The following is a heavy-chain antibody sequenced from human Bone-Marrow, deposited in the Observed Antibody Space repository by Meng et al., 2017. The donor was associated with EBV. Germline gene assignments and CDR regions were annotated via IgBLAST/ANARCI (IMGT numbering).Heavy chain of an antibody. CDR1: GYTFTSYG. D-gene: IGHD1-26*01. J-gene: IGHJ4*02. Sequence: QVQLGESGAEVKKPGASVKVSCKASGYTFTSYGISWVRQAPGQGLEWMGWISAYNGNTNYAQKLQGRVTMTTDTSTSTAYMELRSLRSDDTAVYYCARLRIVGATSHYFDYWGQGTLVTVSS. V-gene: IGHV1-18*01. CDR3: ARLRIVGATSHYFDY. CDR2: ISAYNGNT.